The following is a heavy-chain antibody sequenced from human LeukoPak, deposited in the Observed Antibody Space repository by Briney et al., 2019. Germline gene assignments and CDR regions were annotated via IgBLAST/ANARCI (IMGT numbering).Heavy chain of an antibody. CDR2: LGRTGEYK. V-gene: IGHV3-23*01. CDR1: GFTFSGYS. CDR3: AREGRIMGATIDY. J-gene: IGHJ4*02. Sequence: GGSLRLSCAASGFTFSGYSMSWVRQAPGKGLEWVAGLGRTGEYKYYADSVKGRFTISRDNAKNTLYLQMDSLRAEDTAVYYCAREGRIMGATIDYWGQGALVTVSS. D-gene: IGHD1-26*01.